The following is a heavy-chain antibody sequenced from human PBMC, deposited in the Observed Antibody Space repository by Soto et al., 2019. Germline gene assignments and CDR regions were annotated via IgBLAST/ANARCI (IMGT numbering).Heavy chain of an antibody. CDR3: ADVTTGYLYYYYGMDV. J-gene: IGHJ6*02. CDR2: IVVGSGNT. V-gene: IGHV1-58*01. CDR1: GFTFTSSA. D-gene: IGHD3-9*01. Sequence: SVKVSCKASGFTFTSSAVQWVRQARGQRLEWIGWIVVGSGNTNYAQKFQERVTITRDMSTSTAYMELSSLRSEDTAVYYCADVTTGYLYYYYGMDVWGQGTTVTVSS.